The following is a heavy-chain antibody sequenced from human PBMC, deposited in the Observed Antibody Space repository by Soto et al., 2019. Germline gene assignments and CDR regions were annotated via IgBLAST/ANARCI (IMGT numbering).Heavy chain of an antibody. CDR2: IYYCGST. CDR1: GGSISSGDYY. CDR3: ARERLGVDY. D-gene: IGHD1-26*01. J-gene: IGHJ4*02. Sequence: QVQLQESGPGLVKPSQTLSLTCTVSGGSISSGDYYWSWIRQHPGKCLEWIGYIYYCGSTFYNQSHKRLVTISVDSSKNQFSLKLISVTAADTAVYYCARERLGVDYWGQGTLVTVSS. V-gene: IGHV4-31*01.